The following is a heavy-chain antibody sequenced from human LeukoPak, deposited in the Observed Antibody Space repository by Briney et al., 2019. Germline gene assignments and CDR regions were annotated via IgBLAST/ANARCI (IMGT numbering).Heavy chain of an antibody. V-gene: IGHV3-33*08. D-gene: IGHD2-21*02. CDR2: IWYDGTNE. CDR3: ARGFVLGAAKNYFDY. CDR1: GFTVSSNY. J-gene: IGHJ4*02. Sequence: GGSLRLSCAASGFTVSSNYMTWVRQAPGKGLEWVAVIWYDGTNEYYADSVKGRFTISRDNSKNTLSLQMNSLRAEDTALYYCARGFVLGAAKNYFDYWGQGALVTVSS.